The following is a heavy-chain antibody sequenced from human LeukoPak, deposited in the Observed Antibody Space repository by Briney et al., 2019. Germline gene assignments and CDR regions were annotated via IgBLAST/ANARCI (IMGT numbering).Heavy chain of an antibody. Sequence: PSQTLSLTCAVSGDSISSGDYSWSWIRQPPGKGLEWIGYIYSSGTTNYNPSLKSRVTISVDTSRNQFSLKLSSVTAADTAIYYCARNGDDSSDYYYFDYWGQGTLVTVSS. J-gene: IGHJ4*02. D-gene: IGHD3-22*01. CDR3: ARNGDDSSDYYYFDY. CDR2: IYSSGTT. CDR1: GDSISSGDYS. V-gene: IGHV4-30-4*07.